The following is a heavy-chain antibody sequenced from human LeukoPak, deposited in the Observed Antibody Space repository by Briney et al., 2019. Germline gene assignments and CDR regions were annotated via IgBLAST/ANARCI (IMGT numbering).Heavy chain of an antibody. D-gene: IGHD6-19*01. V-gene: IGHV4-39*01. CDR2: IFYSGTT. CDR3: ARAIAVAGTGYFDY. J-gene: IGHJ4*02. CDR1: GGSISTSSYY. Sequence: PETLSLTCTVSGGSISTSSYYWGWIRQPPGKGLEWIGSIFYSGTTYYNPSLKSPITMSVDTSKNQFSLKLRSVTAADTAVFYCARAIAVAGTGYFDYWGQGTLVTVSS.